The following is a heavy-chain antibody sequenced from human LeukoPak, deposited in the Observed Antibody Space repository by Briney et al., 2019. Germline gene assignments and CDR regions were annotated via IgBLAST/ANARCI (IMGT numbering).Heavy chain of an antibody. J-gene: IGHJ4*02. Sequence: GASVKVSCKASGYTFTSYYMHWVRQAPGQGLEGMGIINPSGGSTSYAQKFQGRVTMTRDMSTSTVYMELSSLRSEDTAAYYCARSGIAAAPFDYWGQGTLVTVSS. V-gene: IGHV1-46*01. CDR1: GYTFTSYY. D-gene: IGHD6-13*01. CDR2: INPSGGST. CDR3: ARSGIAAAPFDY.